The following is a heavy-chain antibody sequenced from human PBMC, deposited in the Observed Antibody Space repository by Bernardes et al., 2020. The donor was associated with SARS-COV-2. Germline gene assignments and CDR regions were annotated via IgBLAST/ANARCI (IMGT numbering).Heavy chain of an antibody. CDR2: ISGSGGST. Sequence: GGSLRLSCVAPAVTFSSYAMSWVRQAPGKGLEWVSAISGSGGSTYYADSVKGRFTISRDNSKNTLYLQMNSLRAEDTAVYYCAGGRFLEWLLFYYYGMDVWGQGTTVTVSS. CDR3: AGGRFLEWLLFYYYGMDV. V-gene: IGHV3-23*01. D-gene: IGHD3-3*01. J-gene: IGHJ6*02. CDR1: AVTFSSYA.